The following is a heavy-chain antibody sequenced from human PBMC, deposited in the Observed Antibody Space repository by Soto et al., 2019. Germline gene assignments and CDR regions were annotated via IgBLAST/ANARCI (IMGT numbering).Heavy chain of an antibody. CDR2: IIPIFGTA. CDR1: VGTFSSYA. V-gene: IGHV1-69*01. D-gene: IGHD5-12*01. Sequence: QVQLVQSGAEVKKPGSSVKVSCKASVGTFSSYAISWVRQAPGQGLEWMGGIIPIFGTANYAQKFQGRVTITADESTSTAYMELSSLRSEDTAVYYCVRGKWLRSYYYYGMDVWGQGTTVTVSS. J-gene: IGHJ6*02. CDR3: VRGKWLRSYYYYGMDV.